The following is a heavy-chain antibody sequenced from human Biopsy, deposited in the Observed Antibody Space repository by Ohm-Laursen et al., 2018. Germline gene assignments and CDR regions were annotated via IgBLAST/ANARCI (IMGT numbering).Heavy chain of an antibody. CDR1: GFTFSSYA. J-gene: IGHJ4*02. D-gene: IGHD3-10*01. CDR3: ARSVDITVVRGYYFDF. V-gene: IGHV4-34*01. Sequence: LRLSCTASGFTFSSYAMTWFRQAPGKGLEWIGEIDHTGGTNYNPSLKSRVNISQDRSKNQFSLRLDSVTAANTAVYYCARSVDITVVRGYYFDFWGQGTLVTVSS. CDR2: IDHTGGT.